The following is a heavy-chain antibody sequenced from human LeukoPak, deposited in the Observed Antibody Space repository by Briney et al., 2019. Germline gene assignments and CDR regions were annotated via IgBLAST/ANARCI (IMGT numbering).Heavy chain of an antibody. CDR1: GYTFTGYY. J-gene: IGHJ3*02. D-gene: IGHD2-2*02. CDR3: AREGLRYCSSTSCYIRGAFDI. Sequence: ASVTVSCKASGYTFTGYYMHWVRQAPGHGLDWMGWINPNSGGTNYAQKFQGRVTMTRDTSISTAYMELSRLRSDDTAVYYCAREGLRYCSSTSCYIRGAFDIWGQGTMVTVSS. V-gene: IGHV1-2*02. CDR2: INPNSGGT.